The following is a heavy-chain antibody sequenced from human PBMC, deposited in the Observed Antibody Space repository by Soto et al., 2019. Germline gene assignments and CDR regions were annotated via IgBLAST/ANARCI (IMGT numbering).Heavy chain of an antibody. Sequence: SETLSLTCTVSGGSISSYYWSWIRQPPGKGLEWIGYIYYSGSTNYNPSLKSRVTISVDTSKNQFSLKLSSVTAADTAVYYCARDRDGYNRVTAFDYWGQGXLVTVSS. CDR1: GGSISSYY. V-gene: IGHV4-59*01. CDR2: IYYSGST. J-gene: IGHJ4*02. CDR3: ARDRDGYNRVTAFDY. D-gene: IGHD5-12*01.